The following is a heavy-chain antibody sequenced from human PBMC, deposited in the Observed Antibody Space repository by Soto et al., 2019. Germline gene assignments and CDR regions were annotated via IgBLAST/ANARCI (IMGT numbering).Heavy chain of an antibody. D-gene: IGHD5-12*01. J-gene: IGHJ5*02. CDR3: ARDTITWHRFDP. V-gene: IGHV1-69*13. Sequence: VKVSRKTSGGTFSSYAISWVRQAPGQGLEWMGGIIPLCGTAYYAEKFQGRVTITADESTSTAYMELSSLRSEETAVYYCARDTITWHRFDPWGQGTLLTVSS. CDR2: IIPLCGTA. CDR1: GGTFSSYA.